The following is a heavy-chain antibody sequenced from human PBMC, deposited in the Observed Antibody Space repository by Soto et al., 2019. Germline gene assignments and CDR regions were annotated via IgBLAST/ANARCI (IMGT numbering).Heavy chain of an antibody. CDR2: VVPVYGAV. D-gene: IGHD2-15*01. Sequence: QLVQSGAELRKPGSSVKVSCKASGGIFSNFAFSWVRQARGQGLEWVGTVVPVYGAVHYAHQFQGRVTITADESTTTTYMEMSGLRSEDTAVYYCAKDGGGYPWGQGTLVTVSS. CDR1: GGIFSNFA. J-gene: IGHJ5*02. CDR3: AKDGGGYP. V-gene: IGHV1-69*15.